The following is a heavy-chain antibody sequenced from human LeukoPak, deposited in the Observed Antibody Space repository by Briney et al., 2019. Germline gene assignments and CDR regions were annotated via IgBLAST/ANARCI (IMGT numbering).Heavy chain of an antibody. CDR2: ISAYSGNT. Sequence: GASVKVSCKASGYTFTSYGISWVRQAPGQGLEWMGWISAYSGNTNYAQKLQGRVTMTTDTSTSTAYMELRSLRSDDTAVYYCARSVRNGYSGYDFGYWGQGTLVTVSS. V-gene: IGHV1-18*01. CDR3: ARSVRNGYSGYDFGY. D-gene: IGHD5-12*01. J-gene: IGHJ4*02. CDR1: GYTFTSYG.